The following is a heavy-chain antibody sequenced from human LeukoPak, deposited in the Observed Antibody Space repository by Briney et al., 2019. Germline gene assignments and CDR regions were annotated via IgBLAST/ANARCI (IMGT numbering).Heavy chain of an antibody. V-gene: IGHV1-69*13. CDR1: GGTFSSYA. Sequence: SVKVSCKASGGTFSSYAISWVRQAPGQGLEWMGGIIPIFGTANYAQKFQGRVTITADESTSTAYMELSSLRSEDTAVYYCARGLYRGYSYGPFDYWGQGTLVTVSS. CDR3: ARGLYRGYSYGPFDY. J-gene: IGHJ4*02. D-gene: IGHD5-18*01. CDR2: IIPIFGTA.